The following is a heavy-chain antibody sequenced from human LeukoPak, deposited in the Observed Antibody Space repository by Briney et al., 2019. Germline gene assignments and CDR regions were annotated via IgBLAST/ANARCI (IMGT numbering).Heavy chain of an antibody. D-gene: IGHD1-7*01. V-gene: IGHV3-48*03. CDR2: ISGSGSTI. Sequence: PGGSLRLSCVASGFTFSNYEMNWVRQAPGKGLEWLSYISGSGSTIYYADSVKGRFTISRDNAKNSLYLQMNSLRAEDTAVYYCARGKLELRGYYFDYWGQGTLVTVSS. J-gene: IGHJ4*02. CDR1: GFTFSNYE. CDR3: ARGKLELRGYYFDY.